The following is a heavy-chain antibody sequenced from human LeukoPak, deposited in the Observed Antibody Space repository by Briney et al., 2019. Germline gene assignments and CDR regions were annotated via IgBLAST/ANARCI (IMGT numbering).Heavy chain of an antibody. D-gene: IGHD6-13*01. CDR2: LRSKAYGGTT. Sequence: PGGSLRLSCTASGFTFGDYAMSWFRQAPGKGLEWVGFLRSKAYGGTTEYAAAVKGRFTISRDDSKSIAYLQMPSLKTEDTAVYYCTRAPIRYRSSWYLFDYWGQGTLVTVSS. J-gene: IGHJ4*02. V-gene: IGHV3-49*03. CDR1: GFTFGDYA. CDR3: TRAPIRYRSSWYLFDY.